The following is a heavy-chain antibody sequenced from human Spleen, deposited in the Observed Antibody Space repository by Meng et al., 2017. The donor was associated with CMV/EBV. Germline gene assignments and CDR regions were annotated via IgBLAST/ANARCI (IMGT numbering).Heavy chain of an antibody. D-gene: IGHD1-26*01. V-gene: IGHV3-23*03. CDR3: AKIGSFTYYYYGMDV. J-gene: IGHJ6*02. CDR2: IYSGGSAT. CDR1: GFTFGDYA. Sequence: GESLKISCTASGFTFGDYAMSWVRQAPGKGLEWVSVIYSGGSATYYADSMKGRFTISRDNSKNTLFLQMDSLGAEDTAVYYCAKIGSFTYYYYGMDVWGQGTTVTVSS.